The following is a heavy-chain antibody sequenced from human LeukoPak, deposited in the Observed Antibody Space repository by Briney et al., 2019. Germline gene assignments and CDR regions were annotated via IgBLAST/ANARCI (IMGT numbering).Heavy chain of an antibody. V-gene: IGHV3-23*01. D-gene: IGHD4-11*01. CDR1: RFTFSDYA. CDR3: AKPKGTTAGSMDV. J-gene: IGHJ6*04. CDR2: ISYNGGSI. Sequence: GGSLRLSCAASRFTFSDYAMSWVCQAPGKGLEWVSGISYNGGSIYYVDSVKGRFTISRDNSKNTLCLQMNSLRAEATAIYYCAKPKGTTAGSMDVWGKGTTVTVSS.